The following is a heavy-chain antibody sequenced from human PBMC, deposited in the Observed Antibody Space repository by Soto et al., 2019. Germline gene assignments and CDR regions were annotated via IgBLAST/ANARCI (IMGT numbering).Heavy chain of an antibody. CDR3: AKSQEIGTHFFDS. Sequence: PGGSLRLSCEASGFTFSGFDMHWVRQPTGKGLEWVSSIGTAGDTHYAVSVKGRFTISRDNAKNSLSLQMNSLRAGDMAVYFCAKSQEIGTHFFDSWGQGTQVTVSS. J-gene: IGHJ4*02. CDR2: IGTAGDT. D-gene: IGHD6-13*01. V-gene: IGHV3-13*01. CDR1: GFTFSGFD.